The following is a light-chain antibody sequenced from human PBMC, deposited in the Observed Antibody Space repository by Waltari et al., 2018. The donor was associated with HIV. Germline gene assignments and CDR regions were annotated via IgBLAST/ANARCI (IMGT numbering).Light chain of an antibody. CDR2: EVN. CDR3: ASYGDTNRVL. J-gene: IGLJ6*01. CDR1: SSDVGGYEY. Sequence: QSALTQPPSASGSLGQSVTISCTRTSSDVGGYEYVPWYQHHPDKAPKLIIYEVNKRPSGFPDRCSGSKSDNTASRTVAGLQDDDEAHYYCASYGDTNRVLFGGGTMVTVL. V-gene: IGLV2-8*01.